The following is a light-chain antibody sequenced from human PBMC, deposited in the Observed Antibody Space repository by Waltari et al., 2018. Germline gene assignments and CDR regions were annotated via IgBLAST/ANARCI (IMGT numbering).Light chain of an antibody. CDR3: CSYAGSWIWV. Sequence: QAALTQPASVSGSPGQSITISCTGSNSDVGNYNLVSWYQKHPGKAPKLIIYEVTNRPSGISAPCSVFKTVNTASLTISGLQAEDEADYYCCSYAGSWIWVFGGGTELTVL. V-gene: IGLV2-23*02. CDR1: NSDVGNYNL. CDR2: EVT. J-gene: IGLJ3*02.